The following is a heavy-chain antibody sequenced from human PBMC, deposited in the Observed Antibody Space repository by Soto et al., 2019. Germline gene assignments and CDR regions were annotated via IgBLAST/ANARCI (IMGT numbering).Heavy chain of an antibody. Sequence: WDTLSLTCSVYGGAFSGYYWIWIRQPPGKGLEWIGEISHSGSTNYNPSLKSRVTISVDTSNNQFSLKLSSVTAADTAVYYCARGRKWRYSSSNNWFDPWGQGTLVTVSS. V-gene: IGHV4-34*01. J-gene: IGHJ5*02. CDR1: GGAFSGYY. D-gene: IGHD6-6*01. CDR3: ARGRKWRYSSSNNWFDP. CDR2: ISHSGST.